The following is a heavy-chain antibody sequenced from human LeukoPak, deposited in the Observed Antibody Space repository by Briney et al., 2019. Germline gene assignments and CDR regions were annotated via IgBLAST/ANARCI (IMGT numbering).Heavy chain of an antibody. V-gene: IGHV3-11*04. CDR2: ISSSGSTI. J-gene: IGHJ4*02. D-gene: IGHD2-8*01. Sequence: GGPLRLSCAASGFTFSDYYMSWIRQAPGKGLEWVSYISSSGSTIYYADSVKGRFTISRDNAKNSLYLQMNSLRAEDTAVYYCARSVYLLYYFDYWGQGTLVTVSS. CDR3: ARSVYLLYYFDY. CDR1: GFTFSDYY.